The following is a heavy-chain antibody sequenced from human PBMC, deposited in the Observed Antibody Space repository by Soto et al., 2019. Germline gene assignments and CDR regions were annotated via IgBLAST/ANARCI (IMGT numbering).Heavy chain of an antibody. J-gene: IGHJ4*02. V-gene: IGHV3-23*01. D-gene: IGHD1-26*01. Sequence: PGGSLRLSCAASGFTFTSYAMAWVRQAPGKGLEWVSTIGGSDGGTFFADSVQGRFTISRDNSKNTLYPQMNSLRADDTAVYYCAKDLSFVVGASDHWGQGTLVTVSS. CDR3: AKDLSFVVGASDH. CDR1: GFTFTSYA. CDR2: IGGSDGGT.